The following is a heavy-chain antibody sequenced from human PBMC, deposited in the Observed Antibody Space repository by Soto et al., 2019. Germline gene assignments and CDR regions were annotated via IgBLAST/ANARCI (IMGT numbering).Heavy chain of an antibody. V-gene: IGHV4-30-4*01. CDR1: GGSISSDDYY. J-gene: IGHJ4*02. CDR2: IYYTGRT. Sequence: QVQLQESGPGLVKPSQTLSLTCTVSGGSISSDDYYWSWIRQPPGSGLEWIGYIYYTGRTSYSPSLKSRLTISIDTSKNQFSLRLNSVSAADTAVYYCARDRSNSPDYFDYWGQGTLVTVSS. CDR3: ARDRSNSPDYFDY. D-gene: IGHD6-6*01.